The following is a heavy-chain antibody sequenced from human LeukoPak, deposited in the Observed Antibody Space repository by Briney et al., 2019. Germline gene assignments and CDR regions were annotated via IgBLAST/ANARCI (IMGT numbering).Heavy chain of an antibody. D-gene: IGHD6-19*01. Sequence: GGSLRLSCAASGFIFNNYALTWVRQAPGKGLEWVSGISGSGGSTYYADSVKGRFTISRDNSKNTLYLQMNSLRAEDTAVYYCARDMVAGGPDYWGQGTLVTVSS. CDR3: ARDMVAGGPDY. J-gene: IGHJ4*02. V-gene: IGHV3-23*01. CDR1: GFIFNNYA. CDR2: ISGSGGST.